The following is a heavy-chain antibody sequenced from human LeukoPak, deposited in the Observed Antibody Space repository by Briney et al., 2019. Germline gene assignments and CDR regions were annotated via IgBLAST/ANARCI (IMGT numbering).Heavy chain of an antibody. CDR2: IYSDGDI. D-gene: IGHD2-21*01. V-gene: IGHV3-53*01. Sequence: PGGSLRLSCAASGFTVRYSYMSWVRQAPGKGLEWVSVIYSDGDIYYADSVKGRFTISRDNFKNTLYLQMNSLRAEDTAVYYCARALCVCGINCGPDYWGQGTLVTVSS. J-gene: IGHJ4*02. CDR3: ARALCVCGINCGPDY. CDR1: GFTVRYSY.